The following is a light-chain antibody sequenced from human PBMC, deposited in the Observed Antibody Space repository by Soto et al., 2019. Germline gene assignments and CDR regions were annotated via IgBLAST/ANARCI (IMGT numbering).Light chain of an antibody. CDR2: SNA. Sequence: QSVLTQPPSASGTPGQRVTISCSGGSSNTGRNTVNWYQQLPGTAPKLLIYSNAARPSGVPDRISGSRSGTSASLAISGLQSEDEADYYCAAWDDSLNGPVFGGGTKLTVL. CDR1: SSNTGRNT. V-gene: IGLV1-44*01. J-gene: IGLJ3*02. CDR3: AAWDDSLNGPV.